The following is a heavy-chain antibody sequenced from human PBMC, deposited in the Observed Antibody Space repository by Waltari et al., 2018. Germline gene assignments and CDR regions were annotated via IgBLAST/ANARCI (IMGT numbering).Heavy chain of an antibody. Sequence: QVQLVQSGAEVKKPGASVKVSCKASGYNFTSYDINWVRQATGQGLEWMGWMNPNSGNTGYAQKFQGRVTITRNTSISTAYMELSSLRSEDTAVYYCARGNYYYGSGSLNWFDPWGQGTLVTVSS. CDR1: GYNFTSYD. D-gene: IGHD3-10*01. J-gene: IGHJ5*02. V-gene: IGHV1-8*03. CDR3: ARGNYYYGSGSLNWFDP. CDR2: MNPNSGNT.